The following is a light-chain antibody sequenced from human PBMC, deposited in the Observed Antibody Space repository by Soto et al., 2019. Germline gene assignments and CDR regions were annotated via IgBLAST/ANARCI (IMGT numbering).Light chain of an antibody. Sequence: DIEMTQSPSTLSASVGDRVTITCRASQNINTLLAWYQQKPGRAPKLLIYDASSLEGGVPSRFSGSGFGTEFTITISSLQPDDFATYYCQQFPTYYTFGHGTNVHIK. V-gene: IGKV1-5*01. J-gene: IGKJ2*01. CDR3: QQFPTYYT. CDR2: DAS. CDR1: QNINTL.